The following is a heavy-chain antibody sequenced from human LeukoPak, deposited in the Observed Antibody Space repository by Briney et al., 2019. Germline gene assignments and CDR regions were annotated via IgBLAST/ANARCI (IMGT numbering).Heavy chain of an antibody. J-gene: IGHJ4*02. CDR1: GFTFGSYA. V-gene: IGHV3-23*01. CDR2: ITGGGENT. CDR3: AKVLTGSQDY. Sequence: PGGSLRLSCAASGFTFGSYAISWVRQAPGKGLEWVSTITGGGENTYYADSVRGRFTISRDNSKTTLHLQMNGLRPEDTAVYYCAKVLTGSQDYWGQGTLVTVSS. D-gene: IGHD7-27*01.